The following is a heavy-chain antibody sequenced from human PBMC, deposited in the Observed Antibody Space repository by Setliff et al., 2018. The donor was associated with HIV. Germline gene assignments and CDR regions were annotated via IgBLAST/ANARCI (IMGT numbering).Heavy chain of an antibody. CDR3: TSSFRIFYYDSRTYSKWFDP. Sequence: ASVKVSCKVSGYTLSELSMHWVRQAPGKGLEWMGGFDPEDVETIYAEKFQGRVTMTEDTSTDTAYMELSSLSSDDTAVYYCTSSFRIFYYDSRTYSKWFDPWGQGTLVTVSS. J-gene: IGHJ5*02. V-gene: IGHV1-24*01. CDR2: FDPEDVET. CDR1: GYTLSELS. D-gene: IGHD3-22*01.